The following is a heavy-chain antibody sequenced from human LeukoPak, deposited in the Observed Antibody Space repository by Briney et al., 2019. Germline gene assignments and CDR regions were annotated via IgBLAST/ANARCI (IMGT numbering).Heavy chain of an antibody. CDR3: ARPYCSSTSCSYPLYAFDI. J-gene: IGHJ3*02. CDR1: GGSISSGGYS. V-gene: IGHV4-30-2*01. D-gene: IGHD2-2*01. CDR2: IYHSGST. Sequence: SQTLSLTCAVSGGSISSGGYSWSWIRQPPGKGLEWIGYIYHSGSTYYNPSLKSRVTISEDTSKNQFSLKLSSVTAADTAVYYCARPYCSSTSCSYPLYAFDIWGQGTMVTVSS.